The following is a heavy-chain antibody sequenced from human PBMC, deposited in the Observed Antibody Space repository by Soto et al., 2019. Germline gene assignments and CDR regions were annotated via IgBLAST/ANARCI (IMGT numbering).Heavy chain of an antibody. Sequence: GGSLRLSCAASGFTFSSYWMSWVRQAPGKGLEWVANIKQDGSEKYYVDSVKGRFTISRDNAKNPLYLQMNSLRAEDTAVYYCARADIVVVPAASGQQPNYYYYYGMDVWGQGTTVTVSS. CDR1: GFTFSSYW. D-gene: IGHD2-2*01. CDR3: ARADIVVVPAASGQQPNYYYYYGMDV. CDR2: IKQDGSEK. V-gene: IGHV3-7*05. J-gene: IGHJ6*02.